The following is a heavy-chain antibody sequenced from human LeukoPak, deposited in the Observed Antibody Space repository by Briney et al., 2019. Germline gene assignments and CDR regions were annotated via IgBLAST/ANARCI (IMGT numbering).Heavy chain of an antibody. V-gene: IGHV1-18*01. CDR3: ARVGREMATITRANNFDY. CDR1: GYTFTSYG. J-gene: IGHJ4*02. CDR2: ISAYNGNT. D-gene: IGHD5-24*01. Sequence: ASVKVSCKASGYTFTSYGISWVRQAPGQGLEWMGWISAYNGNTNYAQKLQGRVTMTTDTSTSTAYMELRSLRSDDTAVYYCARVGREMATITRANNFDYWGQGTLVTVSS.